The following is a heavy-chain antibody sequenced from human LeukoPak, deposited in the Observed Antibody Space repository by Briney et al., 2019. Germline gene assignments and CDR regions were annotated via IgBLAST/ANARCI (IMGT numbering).Heavy chain of an antibody. J-gene: IGHJ3*02. D-gene: IGHD5-24*01. V-gene: IGHV1-69*05. CDR1: GGTFSSYA. Sequence: SVKVSCKASGGTFSSYAISWVRQAPGQGLEWMGGIIPIFGTANYAQKFQGRVTITRNTSISTAYMELSRLRSDDTAVYYCARVSSAEMADAFDIWGQGTMVTVSS. CDR2: IIPIFGTA. CDR3: ARVSSAEMADAFDI.